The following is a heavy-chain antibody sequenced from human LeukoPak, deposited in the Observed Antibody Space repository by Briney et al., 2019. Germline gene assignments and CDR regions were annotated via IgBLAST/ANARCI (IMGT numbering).Heavy chain of an antibody. J-gene: IGHJ6*02. CDR1: GYTFTSYG. CDR3: ARGDTADYHYYGMDV. D-gene: IGHD5-18*01. Sequence: ASVKVSCKASGYTFTSYGISWVRQAPGQGLEWMGGIIPIFGTANYAQKFQGRVTITADESTSTAYMELSSLRSEDTAVYYCARGDTADYHYYGMDVWGQGTTVTVSS. CDR2: IIPIFGTA. V-gene: IGHV1-69*13.